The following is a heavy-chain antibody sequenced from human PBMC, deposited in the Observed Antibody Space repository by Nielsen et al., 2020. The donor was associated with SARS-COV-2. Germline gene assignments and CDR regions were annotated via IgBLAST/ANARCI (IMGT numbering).Heavy chain of an antibody. CDR3: ARDQYGDYALGYYYGMDV. CDR1: GFTFSSYG. Sequence: GESLKISCAASGFTFSSYGMHWVRQAPGKGLEWVAVIWYDGSNKYYADSVKGRFTISRDNAKNTLYLQMNSLRAEDTAIYYCARDQYGDYALGYYYGMDVWGQGTTVTVSS. J-gene: IGHJ6*02. D-gene: IGHD4-17*01. V-gene: IGHV3-33*01. CDR2: IWYDGSNK.